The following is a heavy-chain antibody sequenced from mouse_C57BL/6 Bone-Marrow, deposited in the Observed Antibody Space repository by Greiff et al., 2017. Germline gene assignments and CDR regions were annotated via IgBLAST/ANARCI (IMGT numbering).Heavy chain of an antibody. V-gene: IGHV14-4*01. CDR3: TTDNRDDAY. CDR2: IDPENGDT. D-gene: IGHD4-1*02. J-gene: IGHJ3*01. CDR1: GFNIKDDY. Sequence: EVQLKESGAELVRPGASVKLSCTASGFNIKDDYMHWVKQRPEQGLEWIGWIDPENGDTEYASKFQGKATITADTSSNTAYLQLSSLTSEDTAVYYCTTDNRDDAYWGQGTLVTVSA.